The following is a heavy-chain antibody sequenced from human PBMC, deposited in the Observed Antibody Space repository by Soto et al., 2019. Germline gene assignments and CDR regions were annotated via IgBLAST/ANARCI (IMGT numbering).Heavy chain of an antibody. J-gene: IGHJ5*02. CDR3: ARDRSGRYYDSSGYRPGFDP. D-gene: IGHD3-22*01. Sequence: TSETLSLTCTVSGGSISSGGYYWSWIRQHPGKGLEWIGYIYYSGSTYYNPSLKSRVTISVDTSKNQFSLKLSSVTAADTAVYYCARDRSGRYYDSSGYRPGFDPWGQGTLVTVSS. CDR1: GGSISSGGYY. CDR2: IYYSGST. V-gene: IGHV4-31*03.